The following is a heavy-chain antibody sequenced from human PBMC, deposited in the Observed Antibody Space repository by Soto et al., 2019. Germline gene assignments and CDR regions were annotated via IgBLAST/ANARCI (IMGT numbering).Heavy chain of an antibody. Sequence: GGSLRLSCAASGFTVSSNYMSWVRQAPGKGLEWVSVIYSGGSTYYADSVKGRFTISRHNSKNTLYLQMNSLRAEDTAVYYCARAEQDPYYYYYMDVWGKGTTVTVSS. V-gene: IGHV3-53*04. CDR2: IYSGGST. D-gene: IGHD1-26*01. CDR3: ARAEQDPYYYYYMDV. J-gene: IGHJ6*03. CDR1: GFTVSSNY.